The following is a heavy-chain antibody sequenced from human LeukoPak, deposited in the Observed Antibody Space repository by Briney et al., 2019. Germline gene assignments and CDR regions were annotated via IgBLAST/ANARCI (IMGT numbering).Heavy chain of an antibody. CDR3: ARVGSGSYYHYYYYMDV. D-gene: IGHD1-26*01. Sequence: TSETLSPTCTVSGYSISSGYYWGWIRQPPGKGLEWIGSIYHSGSTYYNPSLKSRVTISVDTSKNQFSLKLSSVTAADTAVYYCARVGSGSYYHYYYYMDVWGKGTTVTVSS. CDR1: GYSISSGYY. V-gene: IGHV4-38-2*02. CDR2: IYHSGST. J-gene: IGHJ6*03.